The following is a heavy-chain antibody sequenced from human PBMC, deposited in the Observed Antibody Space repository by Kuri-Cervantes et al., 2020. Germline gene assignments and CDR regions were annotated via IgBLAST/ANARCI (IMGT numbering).Heavy chain of an antibody. CDR1: GYTFTGYY. J-gene: IGHJ6*02. D-gene: IGHD3-10*01. V-gene: IGHV1-2*02. CDR3: ARVKPHITMVRRVTLQYYYYYGMDV. CDR2: INPNSGGT. Sequence: ASVKVSCKASGYTFTGYYMHWVRQAPGQGLEWMGWINPNSGGTNYAQKFQGRVTMTRDTSISTAYMELSRLRSDDTAVYYCARVKPHITMVRRVTLQYYYYYGMDVWGQGTTVTVSS.